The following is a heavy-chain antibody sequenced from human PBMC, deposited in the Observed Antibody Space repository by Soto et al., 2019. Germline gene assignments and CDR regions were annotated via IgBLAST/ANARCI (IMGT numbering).Heavy chain of an antibody. V-gene: IGHV3-30*18. D-gene: IGHD3-22*01. CDR2: ISYDGSNK. J-gene: IGHJ4*02. CDR1: GFTFSSYG. CDR3: AKDLFGRGYDSSSIHLES. Sequence: PGWSLILSYAASGFTFSSYGMHWVRQAPGKGLEWVAVISYDGSNKYYADSVKGRFTISRDNSKNTLYLQMNSLRAEDTAVYYCAKDLFGRGYDSSSIHLESWGQGNLGTVS.